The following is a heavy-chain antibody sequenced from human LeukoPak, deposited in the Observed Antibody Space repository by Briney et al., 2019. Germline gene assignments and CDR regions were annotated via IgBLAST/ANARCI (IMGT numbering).Heavy chain of an antibody. CDR3: ARVGFLEWLFIDY. J-gene: IGHJ4*02. V-gene: IGHV4-61*01. Sequence: SETLSLTCTVSGGSVSSGSYYWSWIRQPPGKGLEWIGYIYCSGSTNYNPSLKSRVTISVDTSKNQFSLKLSSVTAADTAVYYCARVGFLEWLFIDYWGQGTLVTVSS. D-gene: IGHD3-3*02. CDR2: IYCSGST. CDR1: GGSVSSGSYY.